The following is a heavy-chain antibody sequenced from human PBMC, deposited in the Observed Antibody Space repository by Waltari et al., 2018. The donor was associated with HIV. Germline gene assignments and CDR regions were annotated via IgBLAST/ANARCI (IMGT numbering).Heavy chain of an antibody. CDR2: INAGNGNT. CDR1: GYTFTSYA. Sequence: QVQLVQSGAEVKKPGASVKVSCKASGYTFTSYAMHWVRQAPGQRLEWMGWINAGNGNTKYSQKFQGRVTITRDTSASTAYMELSSLRSEDTAVYYCARNFPGIAAAGNNWFDPWGQGTLVTVSS. J-gene: IGHJ5*02. CDR3: ARNFPGIAAAGNNWFDP. D-gene: IGHD6-13*01. V-gene: IGHV1-3*01.